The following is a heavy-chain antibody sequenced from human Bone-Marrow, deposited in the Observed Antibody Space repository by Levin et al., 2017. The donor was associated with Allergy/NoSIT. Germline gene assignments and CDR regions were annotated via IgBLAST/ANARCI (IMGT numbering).Heavy chain of an antibody. CDR2: IWFDGSKE. Sequence: AGGSLRLSCAGSGFSFSGSAMHWVRQAPGKGLEWVAVIWFDGSKEYYADSVKGRFTISRDNSKNTLYLQMNSLRAEDTAVYFCARNYDFWRGFLAGFETGGLDVWGQGTTVTVSS. V-gene: IGHV3-33*03. CDR3: ARNYDFWRGFLAGFETGGLDV. J-gene: IGHJ6*02. CDR1: GFSFSGSA. D-gene: IGHD3-3*01.